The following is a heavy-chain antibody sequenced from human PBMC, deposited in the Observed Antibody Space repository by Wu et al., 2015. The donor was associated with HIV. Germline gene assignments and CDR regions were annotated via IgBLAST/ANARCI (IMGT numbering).Heavy chain of an antibody. Sequence: QVQLVQSGAEVKKPGASVKVSCKASGYTFTSYGISWVRQAPGQGLEWMGWISAYNGNTNYAQKLQGRVTMTTDTSTSTAYMELRSMRSDDTAVYYCARTETAYYSNYWFDPWGQGTLVTVSS. V-gene: IGHV1-18*01. CDR2: ISAYNGNT. CDR1: GYTFTSYG. J-gene: IGHJ5*02. CDR3: ARTETAYYSNYWFDP. D-gene: IGHD4-11*01.